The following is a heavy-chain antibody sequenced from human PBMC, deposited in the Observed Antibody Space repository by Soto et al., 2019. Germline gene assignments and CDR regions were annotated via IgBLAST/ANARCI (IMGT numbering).Heavy chain of an antibody. CDR2: ISGSGGST. D-gene: IGHD1-20*01. CDR3: AKDGNNWKFFEDDYYHMDV. J-gene: IGHJ6*03. Sequence: GGSLRLSCAASGFTFSSYAMSWVRQAPGKGLEWVSAISGSGGSTYYADSVKGRFTISRDNSKNTLYLQMNSLRAEDTAVYYCAKDGNNWKFFEDDYYHMDVWGKGTTVTVSS. V-gene: IGHV3-23*01. CDR1: GFTFSSYA.